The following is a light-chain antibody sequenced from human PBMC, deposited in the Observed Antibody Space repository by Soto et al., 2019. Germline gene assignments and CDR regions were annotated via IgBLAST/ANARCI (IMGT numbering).Light chain of an antibody. J-gene: IGKJ4*01. V-gene: IGKV1-39*01. CDR3: QQTYIIFPFT. Sequence: DIRMTQSPSSLSASVGDRVTITCRASENINTNLNWYQQKPGKAPNLLVYGASHLQTGVTSRFSGSGSGTDFPLTITSLQADDYATYFCQQTYIIFPFTFRGGTKLDIK. CDR1: ENINTN. CDR2: GAS.